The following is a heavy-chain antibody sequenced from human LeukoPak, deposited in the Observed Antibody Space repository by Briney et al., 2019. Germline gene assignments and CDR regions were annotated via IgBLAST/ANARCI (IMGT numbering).Heavy chain of an antibody. CDR2: INHSGST. D-gene: IGHD6-13*01. Sequence: SETLSLTCAVYGGSFSGYYWSWIRQPPGKGLEWIGEINHSGSTNYNPSLKSRVTISVDTSKNQFSLKLSSVTAADTAVYYCARGRGVGSSWFDAFDIWGQGTMVTVSS. J-gene: IGHJ3*02. CDR3: ARGRGVGSSWFDAFDI. CDR1: GGSFSGYY. V-gene: IGHV4-34*01.